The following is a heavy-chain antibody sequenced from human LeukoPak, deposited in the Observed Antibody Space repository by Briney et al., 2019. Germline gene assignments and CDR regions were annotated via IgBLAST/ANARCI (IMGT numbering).Heavy chain of an antibody. J-gene: IGHJ4*02. CDR1: GFTFKNYA. CDR2: ISGSGGTT. V-gene: IGHV3-23*01. CDR3: ARQAYTTMAYIDY. D-gene: IGHD5-18*01. Sequence: GGSLSLSCAASGFTFKNYALSWVRQAPGKGLEWVSVISGSGGTTYYADSVKGRFIISRDNSKNTVFLQMNSLRAGDTAVYYCARQAYTTMAYIDYWGRGTLVTVSS.